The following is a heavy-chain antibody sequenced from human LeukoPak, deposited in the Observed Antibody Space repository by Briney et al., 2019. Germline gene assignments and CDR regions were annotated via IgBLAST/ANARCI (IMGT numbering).Heavy chain of an antibody. Sequence: GGSLRLSCAASRFTFSNYGMSWVRQAPGKGLEWVSAVSGSGGSTYYGDSVKGRFTISRDNSKNTLYMQMNSLRVEDTAVYYCARGEKVTANIYYFDSWGQGTLVTVSS. D-gene: IGHD2-21*02. V-gene: IGHV3-23*01. J-gene: IGHJ4*02. CDR3: ARGEKVTANIYYFDS. CDR1: RFTFSNYG. CDR2: VSGSGGST.